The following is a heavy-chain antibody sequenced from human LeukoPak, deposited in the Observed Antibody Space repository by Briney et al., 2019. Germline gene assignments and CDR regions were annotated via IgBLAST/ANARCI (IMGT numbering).Heavy chain of an antibody. D-gene: IGHD4-11*01. V-gene: IGHV4-30-2*01. CDR3: ARVLVTLTGWSDAFDI. J-gene: IGHJ3*02. CDR1: GGSISSGGYY. CDR2: IYHSGST. Sequence: PSQTLSLTCTVSGGSISSGGYYWSWIRQPPGKGLEWIGYIYHSGSTYYNPSLKSRVTISVDRSKNQFSLKLSSVTAADTAVYYCARVLVTLTGWSDAFDIWGQGTMATVSS.